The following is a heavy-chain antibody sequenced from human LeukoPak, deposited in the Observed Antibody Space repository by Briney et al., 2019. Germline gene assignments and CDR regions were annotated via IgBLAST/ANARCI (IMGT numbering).Heavy chain of an antibody. V-gene: IGHV1-46*01. D-gene: IGHD6-13*01. CDR3: TLATAGRSLDY. CDR1: GYTFTDYF. Sequence: ASVKVSCKTSGYTFTDYFVHWVRQAPGQGLEWMGIINPGGGSTHFAQKFHDRVTLTRDTSTTTTYMDLSSLTSEDTAVYYCTLATAGRSLDYWGQGTLVTVSS. J-gene: IGHJ4*02. CDR2: INPGGGST.